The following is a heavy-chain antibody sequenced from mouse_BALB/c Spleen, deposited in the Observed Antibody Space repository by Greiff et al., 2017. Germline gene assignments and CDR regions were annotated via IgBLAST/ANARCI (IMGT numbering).Heavy chain of an antibody. CDR3: ARHSEGYDAFAY. V-gene: IGHV5-12-2*01. CDR2: ISNGGGST. J-gene: IGHJ3*01. CDR1: GFTFSSYT. D-gene: IGHD2-2*01. Sequence: EVKLVESGGGLVQPGGSLKLSCAASGFTFSSYTMSWVRQTPEKRLEWVAYISNGGGSTYYPDTVKGRFTISRDNAKNTLYLQMSSLKSEDTAMYYCARHSEGYDAFAYWGQGTLVTVSA.